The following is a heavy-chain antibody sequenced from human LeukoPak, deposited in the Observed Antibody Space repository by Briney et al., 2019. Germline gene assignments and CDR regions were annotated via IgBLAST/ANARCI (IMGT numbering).Heavy chain of an antibody. J-gene: IGHJ5*02. Sequence: GASVKVSCKASGGTFSSYAISWVRQAPGQGLEWMGGIIPIFGTANYAQKFQGRVTIAADESTSTAYMELSSLRSEDTAVYYCASLGYSYGANWFDPWGQGTLVTVSS. CDR3: ASLGYSYGANWFDP. D-gene: IGHD5-18*01. CDR2: IIPIFGTA. CDR1: GGTFSSYA. V-gene: IGHV1-69*13.